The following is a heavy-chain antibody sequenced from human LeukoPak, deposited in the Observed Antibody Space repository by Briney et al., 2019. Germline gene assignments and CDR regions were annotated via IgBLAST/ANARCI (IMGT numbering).Heavy chain of an antibody. CDR1: GFTFEDYG. Sequence: GGSLRLSCAASGFTFEDYGKSWVRRDRAKGLEGDTVIYSGCNTNYSDYAKGQFNISRENAKNKMYHQMNSLVIEETAIYYCAKNRWGSVATPDSWGQGTVVTVSS. CDR2: IYSGCNT. CDR3: AKNRWGSVATPDS. D-gene: IGHD5-12*01. J-gene: IGHJ4*02. V-gene: IGHV3-66*02.